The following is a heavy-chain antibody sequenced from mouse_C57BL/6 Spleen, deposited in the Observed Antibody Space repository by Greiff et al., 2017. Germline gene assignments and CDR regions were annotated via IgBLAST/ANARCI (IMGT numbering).Heavy chain of an antibody. CDR1: GYSFTGYY. CDR2: INPSTGGT. J-gene: IGHJ3*01. V-gene: IGHV1-42*01. CDR3: ARSGWGFAY. Sequence: VQLKQSGPELVKPGASVKISCTASGYSFTGYYMNWVKQSPEKSLEWIGEINPSTGGTTYNQKFKAKATLTVDKSSSTAYMQLKSLTSEDSAVYYCARSGWGFAYWGQGTLVTVSA. D-gene: IGHD3-1*01.